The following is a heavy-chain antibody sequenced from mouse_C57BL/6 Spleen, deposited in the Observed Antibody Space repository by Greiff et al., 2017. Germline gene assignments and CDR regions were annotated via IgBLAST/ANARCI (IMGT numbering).Heavy chain of an antibody. CDR3: ARSLSRGWFAY. V-gene: IGHV1-69*01. CDR2: IDPSDSYT. J-gene: IGHJ3*01. CDR1: GYTFTSYW. Sequence: QVQLQQPGAELVMPGASVKLSCKASGYTFTSYWMHWVKQRPGQGLEWIGGIDPSDSYTNYNQKFKGKSTLTVDKSSSTAYMQLSSLTSEDSAVYYCARSLSRGWFAYWGQGTLVTVSA.